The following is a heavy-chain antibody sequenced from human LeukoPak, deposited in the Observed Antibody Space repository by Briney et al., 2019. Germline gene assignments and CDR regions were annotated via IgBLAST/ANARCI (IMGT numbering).Heavy chain of an antibody. CDR1: GGSISSGHYY. CDR2: IYYSGST. Sequence: SQTLSLTCTVSGGSISSGHYYWSWIRQHPGKGLEWIGYIYYSGSTYYHPSLKSRVTISVDTSKNQLSLKLSSVTAADTAVYYCARDLATSARVYWFDPWGQGTLVTVSS. D-gene: IGHD3-16*01. CDR3: ARDLATSARVYWFDP. J-gene: IGHJ5*02. V-gene: IGHV4-31*03.